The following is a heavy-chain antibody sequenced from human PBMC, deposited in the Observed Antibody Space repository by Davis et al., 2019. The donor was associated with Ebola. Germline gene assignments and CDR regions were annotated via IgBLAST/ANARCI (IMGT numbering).Heavy chain of an antibody. CDR1: GFTFSSYA. V-gene: IGHV3-23*01. CDR2: ISGSGTYT. D-gene: IGHD2-2*02. CDR3: ARLDCTSSSCYTGNYYYYYGADV. J-gene: IGHJ6*02. Sequence: GESLKISCAAPGFTFSSYAMTWVRQAPGKGLEWVSTISGSGTYTYYADSVKGRFTISRDNSKNTLYLQMNSLRAEDTAVYYCARLDCTSSSCYTGNYYYYYGADVWGQGTTVTVSS.